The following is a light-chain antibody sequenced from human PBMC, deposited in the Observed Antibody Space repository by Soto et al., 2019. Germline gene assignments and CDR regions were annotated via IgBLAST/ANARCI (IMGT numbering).Light chain of an antibody. CDR3: QQTNRFPYT. CDR2: SAS. J-gene: IGKJ2*01. V-gene: IGKV1-12*01. CDR1: QGISNW. Sequence: DIQMTQSPSSVSASVGDRVTITCRASQGISNWLAWYQQKPGKAPKLLIFSASRLQSGVPSRFSGSGSETDFTLTISSLQPEYFAAYYCQQTNRFPYTFGQGTKLEIK.